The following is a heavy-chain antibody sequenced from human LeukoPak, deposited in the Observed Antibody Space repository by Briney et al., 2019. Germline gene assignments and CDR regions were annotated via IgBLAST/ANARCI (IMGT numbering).Heavy chain of an antibody. J-gene: IGHJ4*02. CDR1: GFTFSSYA. CDR2: ISGSGGSI. CDR3: AKSQTLEVSTGGFY. D-gene: IGHD5/OR15-5a*01. Sequence: GGSLRLSCAASGFTFSSYAMSWVRQAPGKGLEWVSAISGSGGSIYYADSVKGRFTISRDNSKNTLYLQMNSLRAEDTAVYYCAKSQTLEVSTGGFYWGQGTLVTVSS. V-gene: IGHV3-23*01.